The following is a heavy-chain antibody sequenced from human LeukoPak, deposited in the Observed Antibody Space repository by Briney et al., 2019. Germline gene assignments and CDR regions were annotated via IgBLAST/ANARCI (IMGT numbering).Heavy chain of an antibody. J-gene: IGHJ4*02. CDR3: SRGSGWLSVY. V-gene: IGHV3-49*03. CDR2: ISGGTT. Sequence: GGSLRLSCTASGFTFGDYLMSWFRQAPGKGLEWIGFISGGTTECAASVKGRFTISRDDSTRIAYLQMNSLTTEDTAVYYCSRGSGWLSVYWGQGTLVTVSS. D-gene: IGHD6-19*01. CDR1: GFTFGDYL.